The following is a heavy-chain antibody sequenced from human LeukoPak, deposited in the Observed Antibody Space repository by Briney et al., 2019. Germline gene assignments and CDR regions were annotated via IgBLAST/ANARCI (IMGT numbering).Heavy chain of an antibody. J-gene: IGHJ5*02. V-gene: IGHV4-34*01. CDR3: ARGRGYIQLWLSGNWFDP. CDR1: GGSFSGYY. CDR2: INHSGST. D-gene: IGHD5-18*01. Sequence: SETLSLTCAVYGGSFSGYYWSWIRQPPGKGLEWIGEINHSGSTNYNPSLKSRVTISVDTSKNQFSLKLSSVTAADTAVYYCARGRGYIQLWLSGNWFDPWGQGTLVTVSS.